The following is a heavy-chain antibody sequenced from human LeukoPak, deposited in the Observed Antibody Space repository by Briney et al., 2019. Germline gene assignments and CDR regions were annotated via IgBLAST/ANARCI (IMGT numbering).Heavy chain of an antibody. CDR2: MNPNSGNT. V-gene: IGHV1-8*03. Sequence: ASVKVSCKASGYTFTSYDINWVRQATGQGLEWMGWMNPNSGNTGYAQKFQGRVTITRNTSISTAYMELSSLRSEDTAVYYCAREEPYGSGSYKAFDIWGQGTMVTVSS. D-gene: IGHD3-10*01. J-gene: IGHJ3*02. CDR3: AREEPYGSGSYKAFDI. CDR1: GYTFTSYD.